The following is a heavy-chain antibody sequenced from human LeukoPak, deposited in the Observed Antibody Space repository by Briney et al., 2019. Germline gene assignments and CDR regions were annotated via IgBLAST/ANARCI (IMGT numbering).Heavy chain of an antibody. Sequence: PGGSLRLSCAASGFTFSSYGMHWVRQAPGKGLEWVAVISYDGSNKYYADSVKGRFTISRDNSKNTLYLQMNSLRAEDTAVYYCAKDYGPQYQLLYVYFQHWGQGTLVTVSS. V-gene: IGHV3-30*18. CDR1: GFTFSSYG. CDR2: ISYDGSNK. D-gene: IGHD2-2*02. J-gene: IGHJ1*01. CDR3: AKDYGPQYQLLYVYFQH.